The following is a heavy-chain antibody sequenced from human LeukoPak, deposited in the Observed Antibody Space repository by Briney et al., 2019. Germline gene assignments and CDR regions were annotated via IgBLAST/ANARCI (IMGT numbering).Heavy chain of an antibody. D-gene: IGHD3-22*01. Sequence: SETLSLTCTVSGGSISSYYRSWIRQPPGKGLEWIGYIYYSGSTNYNPSLKSRVTISVDTSKNQFSLKLSSVTAADTAVYYCAAIPTPFYYYDSSGYYVGWFDPWGQGTLVTVSS. CDR1: GGSISSYY. CDR3: AAIPTPFYYYDSSGYYVGWFDP. J-gene: IGHJ5*02. V-gene: IGHV4-59*01. CDR2: IYYSGST.